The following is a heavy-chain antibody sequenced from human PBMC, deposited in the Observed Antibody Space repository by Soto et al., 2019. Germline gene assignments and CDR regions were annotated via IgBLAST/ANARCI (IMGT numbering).Heavy chain of an antibody. V-gene: IGHV1-69*13. D-gene: IGHD2-15*01. Sequence: SVKVSCKASGGTFSSYAISWVRQAPGQGLEWMGGIIPIFGTANYAQKFQGRVTITADESTSTAYMELSSLRSEDTAVYYCARDWAPGVVHTFDPWGQGTLVTVSS. J-gene: IGHJ5*02. CDR1: GGTFSSYA. CDR3: ARDWAPGVVHTFDP. CDR2: IIPIFGTA.